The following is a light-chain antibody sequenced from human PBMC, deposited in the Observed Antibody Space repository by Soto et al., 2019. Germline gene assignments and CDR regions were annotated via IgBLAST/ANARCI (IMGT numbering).Light chain of an antibody. V-gene: IGKV3-20*01. CDR3: QQYRTSPPTWT. CDR1: QSVSSTY. J-gene: IGKJ1*01. CDR2: SSS. Sequence: ELVLAPAPGTLSLSPGGRATPFRRGRQSVSSTYLAWYQQRPGQAPRLLIYSSSSRASGIPDRFSGSGSGTDFTLTISRLEPEDFAVYYCQQYRTSPPTWTFGQGTKVDIK.